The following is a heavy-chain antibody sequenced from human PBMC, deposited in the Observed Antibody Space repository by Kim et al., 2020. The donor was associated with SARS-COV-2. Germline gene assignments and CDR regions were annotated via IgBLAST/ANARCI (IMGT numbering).Heavy chain of an antibody. CDR2: IIPIFGTA. Sequence: SVKVSCKASGGTFSSYAISWVRQAPGQGLEWMGGIIPIFGTANYAQKFQGRVTITADESTSTAYMELSSLRSEDTAVYYCARGTGLPDYYDSSGYYGYLRFDPWGQGTLVTVSS. CDR3: ARGTGLPDYYDSSGYYGYLRFDP. V-gene: IGHV1-69*13. J-gene: IGHJ5*02. CDR1: GGTFSSYA. D-gene: IGHD3-22*01.